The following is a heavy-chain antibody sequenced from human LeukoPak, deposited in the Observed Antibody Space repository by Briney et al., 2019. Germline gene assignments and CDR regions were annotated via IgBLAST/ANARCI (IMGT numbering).Heavy chain of an antibody. Sequence: SETLSLTCTVSGGSISSSSNYWGWIRQPPGKGLEWIGSIYYSGSTYYNPSLKSRVTISVDTSKNQFSLKLSSVTAADTAVYYCARASSSWFPHWGQGTLVTVSS. CDR3: ARASSSWFPH. CDR2: IYYSGST. CDR1: GGSISSSSNY. J-gene: IGHJ4*02. D-gene: IGHD6-13*01. V-gene: IGHV4-39*07.